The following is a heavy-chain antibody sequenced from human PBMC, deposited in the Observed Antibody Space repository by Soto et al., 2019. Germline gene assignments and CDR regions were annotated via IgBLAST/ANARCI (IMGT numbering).Heavy chain of an antibody. D-gene: IGHD4-17*01. CDR2: MNPNSGNT. CDR3: ARGLGYGDPFDY. Sequence: QVQLVQSGAEVKKPGASVKVSCKASGYTFTSYDINWVRQATGQGLEWMGWMNPNSGNTGYAQKFQGRXXMXRXXSISTAYMELSSLRSEDTAVYYCARGLGYGDPFDYWGQGTLVTVSS. V-gene: IGHV1-8*01. CDR1: GYTFTSYD. J-gene: IGHJ4*02.